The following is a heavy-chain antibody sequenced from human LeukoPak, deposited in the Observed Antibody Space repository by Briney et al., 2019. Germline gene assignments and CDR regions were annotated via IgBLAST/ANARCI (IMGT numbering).Heavy chain of an antibody. V-gene: IGHV3-48*03. D-gene: IGHD5-12*01. Sequence: PGGSLRLSCAASGFTFSSYEMNWVRQAPGKGLEWVSYISSSGSTIYYADSVKGRFTISRDNAKNSLYLQMNSLRAEDTAVYYCARVHGGYPFDQWGQGTLVTVSS. CDR1: GFTFSSYE. J-gene: IGHJ4*02. CDR2: ISSSGSTI. CDR3: ARVHGGYPFDQ.